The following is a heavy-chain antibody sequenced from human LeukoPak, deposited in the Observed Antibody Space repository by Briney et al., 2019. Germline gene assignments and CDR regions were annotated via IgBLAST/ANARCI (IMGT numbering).Heavy chain of an antibody. V-gene: IGHV1-18*01. Sequence: GASVKVSCKASGYTFTTYSINWVRQAPGQGLEWMGWISAYNGNTKYAQKLQGRVTMTTDTSTSTAYMELRSLGSGDTAVYYCARSSAYYNEADIWGQGTMVTVSS. CDR3: ARSSAYYNEADI. J-gene: IGHJ3*02. CDR2: ISAYNGNT. D-gene: IGHD3-9*01. CDR1: GYTFTTYS.